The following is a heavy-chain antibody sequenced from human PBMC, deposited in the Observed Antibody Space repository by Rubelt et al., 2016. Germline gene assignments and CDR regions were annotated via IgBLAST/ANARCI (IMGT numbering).Heavy chain of an antibody. CDR1: GYTFSSYG. D-gene: IGHD5-18*01. CDR3: ATKSRYSYGYGLDY. Sequence: QVQLVQSGGELKKPGASVKISCKASGYTFSSYGITWVRQAPGQGLEWMGGFDPEDGETIYAQKFQGRGTMTEDTSTDTAYMELSSLRSEDTAVYYCATKSRYSYGYGLDYWGQGTLVTVSS. V-gene: IGHV1-24*01. CDR2: FDPEDGET. J-gene: IGHJ4*02.